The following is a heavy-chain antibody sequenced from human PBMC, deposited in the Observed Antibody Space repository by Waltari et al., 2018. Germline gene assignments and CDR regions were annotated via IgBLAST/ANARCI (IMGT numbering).Heavy chain of an antibody. CDR1: GGSIRDYY. V-gene: IGHV4-59*01. J-gene: IGHJ5*02. CDR2: MRYAGST. Sequence: QVQLQVSGPGLVKPSETLSLTCTVSGGSIRDYYCNWIRQPPGKGLEWIGYMRYAGSTNYSPSLKSRRTMLGDTSQNQVSLRLSSVTAADTAVYYCARSSAPYNSLDPWVQGTLVTVSS. CDR3: ARSSAPYNSLDP.